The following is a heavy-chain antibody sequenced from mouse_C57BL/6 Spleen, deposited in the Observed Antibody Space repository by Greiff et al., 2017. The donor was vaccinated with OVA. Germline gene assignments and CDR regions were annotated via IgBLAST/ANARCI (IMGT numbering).Heavy chain of an antibody. Sequence: EVQLQQSGPELVKPGASVRIPCKASGYTFTDYNMDWVKQSHGKSLEWIGDINPNNGGTIYNQKFKGKATLTVGKSSSTAYMELRSLTSEDTAVYYCARYSSGYVGYWGQGTTLTVSS. V-gene: IGHV1-18*01. J-gene: IGHJ2*01. CDR3: ARYSSGYVGY. CDR1: GYTFTDYN. D-gene: IGHD3-2*02. CDR2: INPNNGGT.